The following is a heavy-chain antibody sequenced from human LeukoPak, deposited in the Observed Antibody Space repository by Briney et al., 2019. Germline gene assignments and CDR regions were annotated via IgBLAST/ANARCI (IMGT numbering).Heavy chain of an antibody. CDR2: INHSGST. CDR3: ARARYYYYYGMDV. CDR1: GGSFSGYY. J-gene: IGHJ6*02. Sequence: SETLSLTCAVYGGSFSGYYWSWIRQPPGKGLEWIGEINHSGSTNYNPSLKSRVTISVDTSKNQFSLKLSSVTAADTAVYYCARARYYYYYGMDVWGPGTTVTVSS. V-gene: IGHV4-34*01.